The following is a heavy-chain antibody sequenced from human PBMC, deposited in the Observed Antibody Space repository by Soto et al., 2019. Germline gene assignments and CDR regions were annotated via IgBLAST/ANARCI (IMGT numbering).Heavy chain of an antibody. J-gene: IGHJ3*02. V-gene: IGHV4-39*01. Sequence: SETLSLTCTVSGGSISSSSYYWGWIRQPPGKGLEWIGSIYYSGSTYYNPSLKSRVTISVDTSKNQFSLKLSSVTAADTAVYYCARRDRGSSWYGFGAFDIWGQGTMVTVSS. D-gene: IGHD6-13*01. CDR3: ARRDRGSSWYGFGAFDI. CDR2: IYYSGST. CDR1: GGSISSSSYY.